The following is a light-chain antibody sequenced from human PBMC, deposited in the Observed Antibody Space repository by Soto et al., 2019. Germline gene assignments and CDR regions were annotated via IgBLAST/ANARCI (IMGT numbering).Light chain of an antibody. Sequence: QSALTQPASVSGSPGQSITLSCAGTTNDIGSYNYVSWFQQHPGEAPKLIIFEVTHRPSGISTRFSGSKSGNTASLTISDLQAEDEALYYCSSYKFSTTLRVFGGGTKLT. J-gene: IGLJ3*02. CDR1: TNDIGSYNY. CDR3: SSYKFSTTLRV. CDR2: EVT. V-gene: IGLV2-14*01.